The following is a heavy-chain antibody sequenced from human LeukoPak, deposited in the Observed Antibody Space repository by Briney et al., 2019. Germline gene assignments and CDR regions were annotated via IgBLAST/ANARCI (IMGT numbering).Heavy chain of an antibody. CDR3: ARDPGPDYYDSSGYYSLNAFDI. J-gene: IGHJ3*02. CDR2: IYYSGST. Sequence: PSETLSLTRTVSGGSISSYYWSWIRQPPGKGLEWIGYIYYSGSTNYNPSLKSRVTISVDTSKNQFSLKLSSVTAADTAVYYCARDPGPDYYDSSGYYSLNAFDIWGQGTMVTVSS. CDR1: GGSISSYY. D-gene: IGHD3-22*01. V-gene: IGHV4-59*01.